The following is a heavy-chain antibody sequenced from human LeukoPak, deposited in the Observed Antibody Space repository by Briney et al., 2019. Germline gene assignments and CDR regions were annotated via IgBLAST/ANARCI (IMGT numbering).Heavy chain of an antibody. D-gene: IGHD3-16*01. CDR1: GFTFDDYA. CDR2: ISWNSGSI. V-gene: IGHV3-9*01. J-gene: IGHJ6*02. CDR3: ARGSPMGDYGMDV. Sequence: GGSLRLSCAASGFTFDDYAMHWVRQAPGKGLEWVSGISWNSGSIGYADSVKGRFTISRDNAKNSLYLQMNSLRAEDTAVYYCARGSPMGDYGMDVWGQGTTVTVSS.